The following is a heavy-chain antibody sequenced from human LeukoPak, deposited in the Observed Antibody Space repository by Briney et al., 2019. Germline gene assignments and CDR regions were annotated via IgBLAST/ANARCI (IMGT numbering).Heavy chain of an antibody. J-gene: IGHJ5*02. CDR1: GYTFINYG. V-gene: IGHV1-18*01. CDR3: ARDREPLSHSDFFDP. Sequence: ASVKVSCKASGYTFINYGISWVRQAPGQGLEWVAWIGGDSGETNYGHKLQGRVTLTADTSTSTAYMELRSLRFDDTAFYYCARDREPLSHSDFFDPWGQGTLVTVSS. CDR2: IGGDSGET. D-gene: IGHD1-26*01.